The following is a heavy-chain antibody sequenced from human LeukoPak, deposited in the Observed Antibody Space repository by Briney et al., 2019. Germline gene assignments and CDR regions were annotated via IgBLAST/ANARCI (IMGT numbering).Heavy chain of an antibody. Sequence: SETLSLTCAVYGGSFSGYYWSWIRQPPGKGLEWIGETNHSGSTNYNPSLKSRVTISVDTSKNQFSLKLSSVTAADTAVYYCARSPVSDSSGREPFDIWGQGTMVTVSS. CDR1: GGSFSGYY. CDR3: ARSPVSDSSGREPFDI. CDR2: TNHSGST. D-gene: IGHD3-22*01. J-gene: IGHJ3*02. V-gene: IGHV4-34*01.